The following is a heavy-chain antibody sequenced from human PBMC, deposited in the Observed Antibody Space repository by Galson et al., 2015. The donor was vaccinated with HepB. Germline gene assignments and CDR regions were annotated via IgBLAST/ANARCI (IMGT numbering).Heavy chain of an antibody. Sequence: SLRLSCASSGFTFSSYWMTWVRQAPGRGLEWVANIKEDGSEKYYVDSVKGRFTISRDNAKNSLYLQMNSLRAEDTAVYFCARDEVATRWKSYGTYSYYYGLDVWGQGTTVTVSS. CDR1: GFTFSSYW. V-gene: IGHV3-7*01. D-gene: IGHD3-16*01. CDR2: IKEDGSEK. CDR3: ARDEVATRWKSYGTYSYYYGLDV. J-gene: IGHJ6*02.